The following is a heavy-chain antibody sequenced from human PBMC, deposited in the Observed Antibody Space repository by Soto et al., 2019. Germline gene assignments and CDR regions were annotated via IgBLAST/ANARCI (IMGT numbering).Heavy chain of an antibody. V-gene: IGHV6-1*01. J-gene: IGHJ6*02. CDR2: TYYRSKWYN. CDR1: GDSVSSNSAA. CDR3: ARDPRIQERRRYYGMDV. Sequence: PSQTLSLTCVISGDSVSSNSAAWNWIRQSPSRGLEWLGRTYYRSKWYNDYAVSVKSRITINPDTSKNQFSLQLNSVTPEDTAVYYCARDPRIQERRRYYGMDVWGQGTTVTVSS. D-gene: IGHD1-1*01.